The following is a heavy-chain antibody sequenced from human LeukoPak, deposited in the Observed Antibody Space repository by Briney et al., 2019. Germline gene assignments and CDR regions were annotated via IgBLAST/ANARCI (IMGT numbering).Heavy chain of an antibody. V-gene: IGHV3-11*04. Sequence: GGSLRLSCAASGFTFSDYYMSWIRQAPGKGLEWVSYIGSSGSTIYYADSVKGRFTISRDNAKNSLYLQMNSLRAEDTAVYYCARVHCSSTSCYAFDYWGQGTLVTVSS. J-gene: IGHJ4*02. CDR2: IGSSGSTI. CDR1: GFTFSDYY. D-gene: IGHD2-2*01. CDR3: ARVHCSSTSCYAFDY.